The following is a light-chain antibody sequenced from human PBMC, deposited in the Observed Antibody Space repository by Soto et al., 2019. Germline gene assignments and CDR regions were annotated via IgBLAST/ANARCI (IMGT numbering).Light chain of an antibody. V-gene: IGKV1-39*01. CDR1: QSISTY. CDR3: QQCHATPLT. Sequence: DIQMTQSPSSLSASVGDRVTFTCRASQSISTYLNWYEQKPGKAPNLLIYGASNLQSGVPSRFSGSGYGTDFTLTITTLQPEDVGIYYCQQCHATPLTLGQGTRLEIK. J-gene: IGKJ5*01. CDR2: GAS.